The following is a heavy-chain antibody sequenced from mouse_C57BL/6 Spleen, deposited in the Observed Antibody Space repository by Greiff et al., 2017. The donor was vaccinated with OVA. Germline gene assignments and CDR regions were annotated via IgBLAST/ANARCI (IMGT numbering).Heavy chain of an antibody. CDR1: GYTFTSYW. CDR2: IYPGSGST. V-gene: IGHV1-55*01. CDR3: ARDYGSSYRFDY. J-gene: IGHJ2*01. D-gene: IGHD1-1*01. Sequence: QVQLQQPGAELVKPGASVKMSCKASGYTFTSYWITWVKQRPGQGLEWIGDIYPGSGSTTYNEKFKSKATLTVDTSSSTAYMQLSSLTSEDSAVYYCARDYGSSYRFDYWGQGTTLTVSS.